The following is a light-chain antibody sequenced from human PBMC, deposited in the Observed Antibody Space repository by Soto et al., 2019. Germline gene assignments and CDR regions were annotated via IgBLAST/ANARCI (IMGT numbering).Light chain of an antibody. CDR2: RVS. CDR1: QSISPW. J-gene: IGKJ1*01. V-gene: IGKV1-5*03. CDR3: QQFNTYSRT. Sequence: DIQMTQSPSTLSASIGDRVTITCRASQSISPWLAWYQQRPGKAPNLLIYRVSNLASGVPSRFSGSGFGTEFNLTISSLQPEDFATYYCQQFNTYSRTFGRGTKVEI.